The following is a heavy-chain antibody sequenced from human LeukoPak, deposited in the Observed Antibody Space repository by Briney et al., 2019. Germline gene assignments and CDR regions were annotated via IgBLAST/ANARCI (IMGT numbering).Heavy chain of an antibody. Sequence: SETLSLTCTVSGGSISSYYWSWIRQPPGKGLEWIGYIYTSGSTNYNPSLKSRVTISVDTSKNQFSLKVSSVTAADTAVYNCARYWNGDYFDYWGQGTLVTVSS. CDR2: IYTSGST. V-gene: IGHV4-4*09. D-gene: IGHD1-1*01. CDR1: GGSISSYY. J-gene: IGHJ4*02. CDR3: ARYWNGDYFDY.